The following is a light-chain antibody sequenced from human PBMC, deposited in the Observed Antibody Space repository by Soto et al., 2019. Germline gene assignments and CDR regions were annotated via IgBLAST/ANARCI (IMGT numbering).Light chain of an antibody. CDR2: GAS. CDR1: QSISSSY. V-gene: IGKV3-20*01. J-gene: IGKJ1*01. CDR3: QQYDSSPRT. Sequence: EIVLTQSPGTLSLSPWERATLSCRASQSISSSYLAWYQQKPGQAPSLLISGASTRATGVPDRFSGSGSGTDFTLTISRLEPEDFAVHWCQQYDSSPRTFGQGTKVDIK.